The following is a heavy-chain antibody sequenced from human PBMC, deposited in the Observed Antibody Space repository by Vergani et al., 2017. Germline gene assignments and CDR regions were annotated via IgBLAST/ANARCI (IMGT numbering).Heavy chain of an antibody. D-gene: IGHD1-26*01. V-gene: IGHV3-23*01. J-gene: IGHJ4*02. Sequence: EVQLFESGGGLVQPGGSLRLSCAASRFTFNNYAMTWVRQAPGKGLEWVSSISGSGDNTYYADSVKGRFTVSRDNSKNTLYLRMSSLRVDDTAVYYCASQQWELYYWDQGTLVTVSS. CDR3: ASQQWELYY. CDR1: RFTFNNYA. CDR2: ISGSGDNT.